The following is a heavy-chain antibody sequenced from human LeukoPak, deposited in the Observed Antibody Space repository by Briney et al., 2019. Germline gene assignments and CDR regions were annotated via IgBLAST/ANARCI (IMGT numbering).Heavy chain of an antibody. CDR2: IYHSGST. Sequence: PSETLSLTCTVSGYSISSGYYWGWIRQPPGKGLEWIGSIYHSGSTYYNPSLKSRVTISVDTSKNQFSLKLSSVTAADTAVYYCARRSLVAARNFDYWGQGTLVTVSS. CDR3: ARRSLVAARNFDY. J-gene: IGHJ4*02. D-gene: IGHD6-6*01. CDR1: GYSISSGYY. V-gene: IGHV4-38-2*02.